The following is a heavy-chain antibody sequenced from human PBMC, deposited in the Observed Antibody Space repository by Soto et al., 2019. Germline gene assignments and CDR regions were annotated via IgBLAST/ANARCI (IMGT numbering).Heavy chain of an antibody. D-gene: IGHD4-17*01. CDR3: ARSPHGDYTFWFDP. CDR1: CGSISSGGYY. CDR2: IYYSGST. Sequence: QVQLQESGPGLVKPSQTLSLTCTVSCGSISSGGYYWSWIRQHPGKGLEWIGYIYYSGSTYYNPSLKSRVTISVDTSKNQFSLKLSSVTAADTAVYYCARSPHGDYTFWFDPWGQGTLVTVSS. V-gene: IGHV4-31*03. J-gene: IGHJ5*02.